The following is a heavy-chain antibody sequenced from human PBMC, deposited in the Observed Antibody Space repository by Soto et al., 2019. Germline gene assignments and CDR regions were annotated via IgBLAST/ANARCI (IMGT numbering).Heavy chain of an antibody. D-gene: IGHD6-19*01. V-gene: IGHV3-74*01. CDR1: GFTFSSSW. J-gene: IGHJ4*02. CDR2: INSGATTT. CDR3: ARGPSGWFGYDY. Sequence: GGSLRLSCAASGFTFSSSWMHWVRQGPGKGLVWVSRINSGATTTNYADSVKGRFTISRDNAKNTLYLQMDSLTAEDTAVYYCARGPSGWFGYDYWGQETLVTVSS.